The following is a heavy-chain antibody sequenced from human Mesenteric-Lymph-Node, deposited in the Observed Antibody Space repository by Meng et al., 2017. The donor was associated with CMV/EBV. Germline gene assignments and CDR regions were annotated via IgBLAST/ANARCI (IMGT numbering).Heavy chain of an antibody. CDR1: GFTFSSYE. CDR3: ARETITIFGVEYYYYGMDV. D-gene: IGHD3-3*01. J-gene: IGHJ6*02. V-gene: IGHV3-48*03. Sequence: GESLKISCAAFGFTFSSYEMNWVRQAPGKGLEWVSYISSSGSTIYYADSVKGRFTISRDNAKNSLYLQMNSLRAEDTAVYYCARETITIFGVEYYYYGMDVWGQGTTVTVSS. CDR2: ISSSGSTI.